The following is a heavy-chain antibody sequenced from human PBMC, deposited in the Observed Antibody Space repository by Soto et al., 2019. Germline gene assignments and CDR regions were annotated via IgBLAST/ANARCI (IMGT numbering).Heavy chain of an antibody. CDR3: ARPDSSGYYVDY. V-gene: IGHV4-39*01. D-gene: IGHD3-22*01. J-gene: IGHJ4*02. CDR1: GGSISSSSYC. CDR2: IYYSGST. Sequence: SETLSLTCTVSGGSISSSSYCWGWIRQPPGKGLEWIGSIYYSGSTYYNPSLKSRVTISVDTSKNQFSLKLSSVTAADTAVYYCARPDSSGYYVDYWGQGTLVTVSS.